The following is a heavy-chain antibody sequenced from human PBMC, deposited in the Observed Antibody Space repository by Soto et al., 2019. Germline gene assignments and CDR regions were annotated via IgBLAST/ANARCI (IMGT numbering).Heavy chain of an antibody. CDR2: IKQDGSEE. J-gene: IGHJ6*03. V-gene: IGHV3-7*01. Sequence: QPGAALRLYCAPSGFTFRSYWMSWFRQAPGKGLEWVANIKQDGSEENYVDSVKGRFTISRDNAKNALYLQMNSLRVEDTAVYYCAREIAARLWGKGTTVTVSS. CDR1: GFTFRSYW. D-gene: IGHD6-6*01. CDR3: AREIAARL.